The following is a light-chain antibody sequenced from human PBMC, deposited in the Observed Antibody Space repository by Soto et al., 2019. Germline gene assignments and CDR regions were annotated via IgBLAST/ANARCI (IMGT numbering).Light chain of an antibody. J-gene: IGKJ2*01. CDR2: GAS. V-gene: IGKV3-15*01. CDR3: QEYNNWPPRYT. Sequence: EIVMTQSPATLSVSPGERVTLTCRASQSLSSNLAWYQQEPGQAPRLLIYGASTRATGIPARFSSSGYGTEFTLTISSLQSEDFAVYYCQEYNNWPPRYTFGQGTK. CDR1: QSLSSN.